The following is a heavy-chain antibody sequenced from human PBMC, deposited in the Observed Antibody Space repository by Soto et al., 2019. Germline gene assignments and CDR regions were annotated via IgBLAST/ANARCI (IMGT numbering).Heavy chain of an antibody. CDR3: ATYYFGSGSYYRFDN. V-gene: IGHV1-18*01. J-gene: IGHJ4*02. D-gene: IGHD3-10*01. Sequence: ASVKVSCKASGYAFSFGFSWVRQAPGQGLEWMGWISASDGSTNSAQKFRGRISLTTDTSTNTAYLDLLSLTSDDTAVYFCATYYFGSGSYYRFDNWGQGTLVTVSS. CDR2: ISASDGST. CDR1: GYAFSFG.